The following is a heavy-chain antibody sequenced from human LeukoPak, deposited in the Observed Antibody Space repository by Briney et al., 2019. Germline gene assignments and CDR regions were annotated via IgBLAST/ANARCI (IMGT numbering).Heavy chain of an antibody. CDR2: ISAYNGNT. V-gene: IGHV1-18*01. CDR1: GYTFTSYG. Sequence: ASVKVSCKASGYTFTSYGISWVRQAPGQGLEWMGWISAYNGNTNYAQKLQGRVTVTTDESTSTAYMELSSLRSEDTAVYYCARELYYYDSSGYYNDYWGQGTLVTVSS. D-gene: IGHD3-22*01. CDR3: ARELYYYDSSGYYNDY. J-gene: IGHJ4*02.